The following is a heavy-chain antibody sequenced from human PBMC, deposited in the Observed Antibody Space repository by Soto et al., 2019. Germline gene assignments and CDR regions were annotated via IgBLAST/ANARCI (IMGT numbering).Heavy chain of an antibody. CDR1: GFTFSSYY. D-gene: IGHD2-21*01. Sequence: PVGSLRLSCVASGFTFSSYYMHWVRQAPGKGLVWVSRTNGDASSTTYADSVKGRFTISRDNAKNTLYLQMISLRVEDTAVYYCARGGAGSYYYYGMDVWGQGTTVTVSS. CDR3: ARGGAGSYYYYGMDV. CDR2: TNGDASST. J-gene: IGHJ6*02. V-gene: IGHV3-74*03.